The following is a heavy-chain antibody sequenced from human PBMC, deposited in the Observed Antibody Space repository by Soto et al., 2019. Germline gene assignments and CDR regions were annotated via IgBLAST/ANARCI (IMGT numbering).Heavy chain of an antibody. V-gene: IGHV3-48*02. J-gene: IGHJ6*02. CDR1: GFTFSSYS. D-gene: IGHD3-3*01. CDR3: AREGFLEGLSYGMDV. CDR2: ISSSSSTI. Sequence: EVQLVESGGGLVQPGGSLRLSCAASGFTFSSYSMNWVRQAPGKGLEWVSYISSSSSTIYYADSVKGRFTISRDNAKNALYLQMNSLRDEDTAVYYCAREGFLEGLSYGMDVWGQGTTVTVAS.